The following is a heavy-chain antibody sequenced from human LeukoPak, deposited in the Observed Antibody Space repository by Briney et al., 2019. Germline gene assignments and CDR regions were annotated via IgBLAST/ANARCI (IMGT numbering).Heavy chain of an antibody. V-gene: IGHV4-59*01. CDR1: GGSISSYY. CDR3: ARGGDVLTSYYPYWYFDL. J-gene: IGHJ2*01. Sequence: PSETLSLTCTVSGGSISSYYWSWIRQPPGKGLEWIGYIYYRGNTLYNPSLKSRLTISVDTSKNQFSLNLNSVTDADTAVYYCARGGDVLTSYYPYWYFDLWGRGTLVTVSS. D-gene: IGHD3-9*01. CDR2: IYYRGNT.